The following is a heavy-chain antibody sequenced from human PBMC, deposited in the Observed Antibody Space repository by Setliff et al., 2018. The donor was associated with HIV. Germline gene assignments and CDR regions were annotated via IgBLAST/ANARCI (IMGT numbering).Heavy chain of an antibody. CDR1: GYSFTNFW. CDR3: ATLQPDSVDV. J-gene: IGHJ6*02. Sequence: GESLKISCKASGYSFTNFWIGWVRQMPGEGLEWMGIVHPGNSETRYSLPFEGQVTISADRSITTAFLQWSSLKASDTAIYYCATLQPDSVDVWGQGTTVTVSS. CDR2: VHPGNSET. V-gene: IGHV5-51*01.